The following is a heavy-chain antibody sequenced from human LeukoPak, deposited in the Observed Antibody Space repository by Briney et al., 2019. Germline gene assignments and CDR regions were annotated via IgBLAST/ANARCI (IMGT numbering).Heavy chain of an antibody. J-gene: IGHJ4*02. Sequence: PSETLSLTCTVSGGHIDSFFWNWIRQPPGKGLEWIGYIDNSGSTKSSPSLKSRITMSRDTSKKQFSLKLTSVTAADTAMYYCASGAGWLIDYWGQGTLVSVSS. V-gene: IGHV4-4*08. CDR3: ASGAGWLIDY. D-gene: IGHD6-19*01. CDR2: IDNSGST. CDR1: GGHIDSFF.